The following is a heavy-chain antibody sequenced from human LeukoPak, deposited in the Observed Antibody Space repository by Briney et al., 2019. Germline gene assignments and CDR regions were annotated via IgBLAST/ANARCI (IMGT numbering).Heavy chain of an antibody. J-gene: IGHJ4*02. D-gene: IGHD3-10*01. Sequence: GGSLRLSCAASGFTFSSYSISWVRPAPGKGREWVSAISGSGGSTYYADSVKGRFTISRDNSKNTLYLQMNSLRAEDTAVYYCAKGRGSGSYSSVDYWGQGPLVTVSS. V-gene: IGHV3-23*01. CDR1: GFTFSSYS. CDR3: AKGRGSGSYSSVDY. CDR2: ISGSGGST.